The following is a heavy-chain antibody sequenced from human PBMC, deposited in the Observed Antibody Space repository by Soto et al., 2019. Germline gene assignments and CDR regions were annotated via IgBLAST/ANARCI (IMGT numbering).Heavy chain of an antibody. CDR2: ISGGGSST. J-gene: IGHJ4*02. CDR1: GFTFNNYA. CDR3: AKVPCYYFVWGTYSYSDY. V-gene: IGHV3-23*01. D-gene: IGHD3-16*01. Sequence: GGSLRLSCAASGFTFNNYAMSWVRQAPGKGLEWVSSISGGGSSTYYADSVTGRFTISRDNSMATLYLQINILRAEGTAVYYCAKVPCYYFVWGTYSYSDYSVPGALVTVSS.